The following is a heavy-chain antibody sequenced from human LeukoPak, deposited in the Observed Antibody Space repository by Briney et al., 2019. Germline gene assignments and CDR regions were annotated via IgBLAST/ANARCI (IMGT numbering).Heavy chain of an antibody. CDR3: ARDDYYDSGSYWVAPYYYYGMDV. CDR1: GFTFSSYS. V-gene: IGHV3-21*01. J-gene: IGHJ6*02. D-gene: IGHD3-10*01. CDR2: ISSSSSYI. Sequence: GGSLRLSCAASGFTFSSYSMNWVRQAPGKGLEWVSSISSSSSYIYYADSVKGRFTISRDNAKNSLYLQMNSLRAEDTAVYYCARDDYYDSGSYWVAPYYYYGMDVWGQGTTVTVSS.